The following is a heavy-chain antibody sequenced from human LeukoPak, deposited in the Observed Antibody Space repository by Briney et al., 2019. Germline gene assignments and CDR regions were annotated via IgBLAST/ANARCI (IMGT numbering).Heavy chain of an antibody. V-gene: IGHV3-30*02. CDR2: IRYDGSDK. Sequence: GGSLRLSCAASGFTFSSHGLHWVRQAPGKGLEWVTFIRYDGSDKYYADSVKGRFTISRDDSKNTLYLQMNGLRPEDTAVYYCAKGVYYCSSSTCPQYYYYMDVWGKGTTVTVSS. D-gene: IGHD2-2*01. J-gene: IGHJ6*03. CDR3: AKGVYYCSSSTCPQYYYYMDV. CDR1: GFTFSSHG.